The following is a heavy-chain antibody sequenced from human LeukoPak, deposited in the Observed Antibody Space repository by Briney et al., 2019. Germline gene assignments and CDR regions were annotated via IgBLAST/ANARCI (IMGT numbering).Heavy chain of an antibody. J-gene: IGHJ4*02. V-gene: IGHV3-30-3*01. CDR1: GFTFSNYA. D-gene: IGHD3-16*01. CDR3: ARDVFEGSWGGIDY. CDR2: RSYDGSNK. Sequence: PGRSLRLSCAASGFTFSNYAMHWVRQAPGKGLEWVAIRSYDGSNKYYANSVKGRCTISRDSSKNTLYLQMNSLRPEDTAVYYCARDVFEGSWGGIDYWGQGTLVTVSS.